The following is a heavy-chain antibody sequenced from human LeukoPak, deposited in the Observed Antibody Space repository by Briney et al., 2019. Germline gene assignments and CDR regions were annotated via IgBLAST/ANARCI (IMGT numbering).Heavy chain of an antibody. CDR1: GYTFTSYG. D-gene: IGHD6-19*01. Sequence: ASVKVSCKASGYTFTSYGISWVRQAPGQGLEWMGWISAYNGNTNYAQKLQGRVTMTTDTSTSTAYMELRSLRSDDTAVYYCAREGGWGRWGDSSGWLDYWGQGTLVTVSS. CDR2: ISAYNGNT. V-gene: IGHV1-18*01. CDR3: AREGGWGRWGDSSGWLDY. J-gene: IGHJ4*02.